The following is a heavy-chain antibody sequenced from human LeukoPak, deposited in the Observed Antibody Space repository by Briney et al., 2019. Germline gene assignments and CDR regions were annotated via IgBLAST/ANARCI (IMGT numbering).Heavy chain of an antibody. J-gene: IGHJ4*02. CDR3: ARGRGIAARRGYDY. CDR2: IYYSGST. D-gene: IGHD6-6*01. CDR1: GGSISSSSYY. V-gene: IGHV4-39*01. Sequence: SETLSLTCTVSGGSISSSSYYWGWIRQPPGKGLEWIGSIYYSGSTYYNPSLKSRVTISVDTSKNQFSLKLSSVSAADTAVYYCARGRGIAARRGYDYWGQGTLVTVSP.